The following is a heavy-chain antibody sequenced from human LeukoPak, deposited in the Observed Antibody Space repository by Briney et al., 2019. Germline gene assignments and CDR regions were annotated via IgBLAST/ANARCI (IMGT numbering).Heavy chain of an antibody. D-gene: IGHD3-3*01. CDR3: AKDFRYYDFWSGYYPDAFDI. V-gene: IGHV3-48*01. CDR1: GFIFSDFS. J-gene: IGHJ3*02. Sequence: PGGSLRLSCAASGFIFSDFSMNWVRQAPGEGLEDIAYINANSQKIWYADSVRGRFTISRDNAKNSLYLQMNSLRAEDTAVYYCAKDFRYYDFWSGYYPDAFDIWGQGTMVTVSS. CDR2: INANSQKI.